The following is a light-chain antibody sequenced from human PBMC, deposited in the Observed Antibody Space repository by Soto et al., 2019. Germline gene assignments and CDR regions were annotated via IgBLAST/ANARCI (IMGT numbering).Light chain of an antibody. CDR2: DVS. CDR1: QAVNSW. J-gene: IGKJ5*01. V-gene: IGKV1-12*01. Sequence: DNQLTQSPSSISASVGDRVTITCRASQAVNSWLAWFQQKPGVDPKLVIYDVSSLQSGVPSRFSGSGSGTEFNLTISRLQTEDFATYYCQQSNNHPISFGQGTRLEIK. CDR3: QQSNNHPIS.